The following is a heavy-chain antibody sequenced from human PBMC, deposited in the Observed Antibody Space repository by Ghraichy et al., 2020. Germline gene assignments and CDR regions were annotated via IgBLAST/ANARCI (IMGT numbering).Heavy chain of an antibody. J-gene: IGHJ6*02. D-gene: IGHD3-16*02. CDR2: IGTAGDT. CDR1: GFTFSSYD. CDR3: ARDKLMITFGGVIADYYYYGMDV. V-gene: IGHV3-13*01. Sequence: GGSLRLSCAASGFTFSSYDMHWVRQATGKGLEWVSAIGTAGDTYYPGSVKGRFTISRENDKNSLYLQMNSLRAGDTAVYYCARDKLMITFGGVIADYYYYGMDVWGQGTMVTVSS.